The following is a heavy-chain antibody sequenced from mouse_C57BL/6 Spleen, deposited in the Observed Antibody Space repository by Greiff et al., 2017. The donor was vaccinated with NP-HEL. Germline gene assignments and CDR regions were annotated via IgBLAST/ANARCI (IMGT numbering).Heavy chain of an antibody. J-gene: IGHJ2*01. CDR3: ADGNPYFDY. Sequence: EVQRVESGPGLVKPSQSLSLTCSVTGYSITSGYYWNWIRQFPGNKLEWMGYISYDGSNNYNPSLKNRISITRDTSKNQFFLKLNSVTTEDTATYYCADGNPYFDYWGQGTTLTVSS. CDR1: GYSITSGYY. V-gene: IGHV3-6*01. CDR2: ISYDGSN. D-gene: IGHD2-1*01.